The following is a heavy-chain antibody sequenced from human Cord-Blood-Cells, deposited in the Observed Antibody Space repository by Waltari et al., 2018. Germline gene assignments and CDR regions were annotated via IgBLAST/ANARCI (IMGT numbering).Heavy chain of an antibody. CDR2: VIPIFGTA. CDR1: GGTFSSYA. D-gene: IGHD6-6*01. Sequence: QVQLVQSGAEVKKPGSSVKVSCKASGGTFSSYAISWVRQAPGQGLEWLGGVIPIFGTANYAQKVQGRVTITADESTSPAYMELSSLGSEDTAVYYCARDDSSSSYYYGMDVWGQGTTVTVSS. V-gene: IGHV1-69*12. J-gene: IGHJ6*02. CDR3: ARDDSSSSYYYGMDV.